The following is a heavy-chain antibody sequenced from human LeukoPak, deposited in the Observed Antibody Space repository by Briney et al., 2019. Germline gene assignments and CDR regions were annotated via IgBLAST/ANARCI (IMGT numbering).Heavy chain of an antibody. D-gene: IGHD4-17*01. V-gene: IGHV4-59*08. CDR1: GGSISSYY. Sequence: SETLSLTCTVSGGSISSYYWSWIRQPPGKGLEWIGYIYYSGSTNYNPSLKSRVTISVDTSKNQFSLKLSSVTAADTAVYYCAKVGAYGDYARHDYWGQGTLVTVSS. J-gene: IGHJ4*02. CDR3: AKVGAYGDYARHDY. CDR2: IYYSGST.